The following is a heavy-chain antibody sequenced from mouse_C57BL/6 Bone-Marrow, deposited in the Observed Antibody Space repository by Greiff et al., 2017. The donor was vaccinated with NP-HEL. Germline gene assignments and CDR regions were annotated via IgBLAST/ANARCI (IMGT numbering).Heavy chain of an antibody. V-gene: IGHV5-4*01. CDR2: ISDGGSYT. D-gene: IGHD1-1*01. Sequence: EVQGVESGGGLVKPGGSLKLSCAASGFTFSSYAMSWVRQTPEKRLEWVATISDGGSYTYYPDNVKGRFTISRDNDKNNLYLQMSHLKSEDTAMYYCARDDYYGSSYCAMDYWGQGTSVTVSS. CDR3: ARDDYYGSSYCAMDY. CDR1: GFTFSSYA. J-gene: IGHJ4*01.